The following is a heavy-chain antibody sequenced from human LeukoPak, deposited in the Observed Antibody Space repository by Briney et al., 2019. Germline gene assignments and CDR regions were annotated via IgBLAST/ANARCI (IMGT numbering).Heavy chain of an antibody. Sequence: GSLRLSCAASGFTFSSYEMNWVRQAPGKGLEWVSYISSSGSTIYYADSVKGRFTIPRDNAKNSLYLQMNSLRAEDTAVYYCARDGLLYDSSGYYYGYWGQGTLVTVS. CDR1: GFTFSSYE. J-gene: IGHJ4*02. CDR3: ARDGLLYDSSGYYYGY. D-gene: IGHD3-22*01. V-gene: IGHV3-48*03. CDR2: ISSSGSTI.